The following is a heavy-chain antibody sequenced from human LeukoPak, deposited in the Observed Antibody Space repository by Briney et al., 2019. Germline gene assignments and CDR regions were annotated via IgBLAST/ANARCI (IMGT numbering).Heavy chain of an antibody. CDR3: ARAGRFLYGDEVGMDY. V-gene: IGHV3-33*01. J-gene: IGHJ4*02. D-gene: IGHD4-17*01. Sequence: GRSMRLSCAASGFTFSSYGMHWVRQAPGKGLEWVAVIWYDGSNKYYADSVKGRFTITRDNSKNTLYLQMNSLRAEDTAVYYCARAGRFLYGDEVGMDYWGQGTLVTVSS. CDR1: GFTFSSYG. CDR2: IWYDGSNK.